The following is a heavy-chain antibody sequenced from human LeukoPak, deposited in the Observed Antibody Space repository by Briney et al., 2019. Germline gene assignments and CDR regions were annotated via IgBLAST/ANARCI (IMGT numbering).Heavy chain of an antibody. CDR2: ISGSSSTI. Sequence: GGSLRLSCAASGFTFSSYSMNWVRQAPGKGLEWVSYISGSSSTIYYADSVKGRFTISRDNSKNTLYLRMNGLGAEDTAVYYCAREPRHCDADCFSLLDNWGQGTLVTVSS. CDR3: AREPRHCDADCFSLLDN. D-gene: IGHD2-21*02. V-gene: IGHV3-48*01. J-gene: IGHJ4*02. CDR1: GFTFSSYS.